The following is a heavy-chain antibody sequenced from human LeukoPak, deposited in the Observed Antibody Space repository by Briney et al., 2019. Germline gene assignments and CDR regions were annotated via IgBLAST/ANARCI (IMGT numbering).Heavy chain of an antibody. V-gene: IGHV1-24*01. CDR1: GGTFSSYA. D-gene: IGHD3-10*01. CDR3: ATVAMGSVWFGELFSWVY. CDR2: FDPEDGET. J-gene: IGHJ4*02. Sequence: ASVKVSCKASGGTFSSYAISWVRQAPGQGLEWMGGFDPEDGETIYAQKFQGRVTMTEDTSTDTAYMELSSLRSEDTAVYYCATVAMGSVWFGELFSWVYWGQGTLVTVSS.